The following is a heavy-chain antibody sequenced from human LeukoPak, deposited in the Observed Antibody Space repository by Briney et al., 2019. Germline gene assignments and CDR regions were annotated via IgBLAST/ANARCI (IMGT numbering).Heavy chain of an antibody. CDR1: GGSFSGYY. CDR3: ATHSGWNPAYYYYMDV. J-gene: IGHJ6*03. D-gene: IGHD6-19*01. CDR2: INHSGST. V-gene: IGHV4-34*01. Sequence: PETLSLTCAVYGGSFSGYYWSWIRQPPGKGLEWIGEINHSGSTNYNPSLKSRVTISVDTSKNQFSLKLSSVTAADTAVYYCATHSGWNPAYYYYMDVWGKGTTVTVSS.